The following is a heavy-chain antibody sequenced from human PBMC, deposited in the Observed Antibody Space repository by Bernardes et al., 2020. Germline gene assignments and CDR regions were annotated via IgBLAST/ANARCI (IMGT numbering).Heavy chain of an antibody. CDR3: TRHWAGPGGLVWFDP. J-gene: IGHJ5*02. D-gene: IGHD2-15*01. CDR1: GFTFSGSA. Sequence: GGSLRLSCAASGFTFSGSAMHWVRQASGKGLEWVGRIRSKANSYATAYAASVKGRFTISRDDSKNTAYLQMNSLKTEDTAVYYCTRHWAGPGGLVWFDPWGQGTLVTVSS. V-gene: IGHV3-73*01. CDR2: IRSKANSYAT.